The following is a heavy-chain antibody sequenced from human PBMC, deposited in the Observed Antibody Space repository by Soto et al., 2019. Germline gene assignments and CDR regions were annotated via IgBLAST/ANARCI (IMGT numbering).Heavy chain of an antibody. J-gene: IGHJ4*02. Sequence: LRLSCAASGFTFSSYAMSWVRQAPGKGLEWVSAISGSGGSTYYADSVKGRFTISRDNSKNTLHLQMNSLRAEDTAVYYCANAKTPYYYDSSGYYYYFDYWGQGXLVTVYS. CDR1: GFTFSSYA. CDR3: ANAKTPYYYDSSGYYYYFDY. V-gene: IGHV3-23*01. D-gene: IGHD3-22*01. CDR2: ISGSGGST.